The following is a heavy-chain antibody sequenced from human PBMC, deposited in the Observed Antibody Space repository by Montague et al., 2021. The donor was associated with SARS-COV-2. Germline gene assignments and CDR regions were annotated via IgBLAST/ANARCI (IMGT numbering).Heavy chain of an antibody. Sequence: SETLSLTCSVSGGSLIKYYWSWIRQSPGKGLEWIGEINHSGSTNYNPSLKSRVTISVDTSKKQFSLRLNSVTAADTAVYYCARGGGYSYGALDYWGQGTLVTVSS. CDR2: INHSGST. V-gene: IGHV4-34*01. CDR3: ARGGGYSYGALDY. D-gene: IGHD5-18*01. CDR1: GGSLIKYY. J-gene: IGHJ4*02.